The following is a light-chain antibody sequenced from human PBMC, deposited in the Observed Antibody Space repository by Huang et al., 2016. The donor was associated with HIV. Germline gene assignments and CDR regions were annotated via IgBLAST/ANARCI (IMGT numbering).Light chain of an antibody. Sequence: DIVLTQSPATLSLSPGQRATLSCRASQNINNYLVWYQQKPGQAPRLLIYDSFNRATGIPARFSGSGSGTDFTLTIGTLGPEDFAVYYCQQRGAWPLTFGGGTKVEIK. CDR3: QQRGAWPLT. V-gene: IGKV3-11*01. CDR1: QNINNY. CDR2: DSF. J-gene: IGKJ4*01.